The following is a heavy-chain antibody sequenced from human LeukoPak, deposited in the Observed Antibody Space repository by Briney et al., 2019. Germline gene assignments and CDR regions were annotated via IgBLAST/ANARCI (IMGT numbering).Heavy chain of an antibody. V-gene: IGHV3-7*01. CDR3: ARHPPLDTYYYDSSGYYYDY. J-gene: IGHJ4*01. D-gene: IGHD3-22*01. Sequence: PGGSLRLSCAASGFTFSSYWMSWVRQAPGKGLEWVANIKQDGSEKYYVDSVKGRFTISRDNAKNSLYLQMNSLRAEDTAVYYCARHPPLDTYYYDSSGYYYDYWGQGTLVTVSS. CDR1: GFTFSSYW. CDR2: IKQDGSEK.